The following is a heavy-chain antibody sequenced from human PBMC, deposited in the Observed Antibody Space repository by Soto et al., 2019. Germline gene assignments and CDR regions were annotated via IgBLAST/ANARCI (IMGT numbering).Heavy chain of an antibody. J-gene: IGHJ4*02. CDR2: VSASGGTT. V-gene: IGHV3-23*01. Sequence: EVQLLESGGGLVQPGGSLRLSCAASGFTFSNYDMSWLRQAPGKGLEWVSVVSASGGTTYYADSVKGRCTISRDNPRNTLNLQMNSLRAEDTAVHYCAKEDGIGVGGPGQFHSWGQGTLVTVSS. D-gene: IGHD1-26*01. CDR1: GFTFSNYD. CDR3: AKEDGIGVGGPGQFHS.